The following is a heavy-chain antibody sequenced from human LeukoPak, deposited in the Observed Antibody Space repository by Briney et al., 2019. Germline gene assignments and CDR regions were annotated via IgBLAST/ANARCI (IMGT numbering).Heavy chain of an antibody. CDR2: ISSSSSYI. CDR1: GFTFSSYS. D-gene: IGHD5-18*01. Sequence: GGSLRLSCAASGFTFSSYSMNWVRQAPGKGLEWVSSISSSSSYIYYADSVKGRFTISRDNAKNSLYLQMNGLRAEDTAVYYCARREVTREIDYWGQGTLVTVSS. J-gene: IGHJ4*02. V-gene: IGHV3-21*01. CDR3: ARREVTREIDY.